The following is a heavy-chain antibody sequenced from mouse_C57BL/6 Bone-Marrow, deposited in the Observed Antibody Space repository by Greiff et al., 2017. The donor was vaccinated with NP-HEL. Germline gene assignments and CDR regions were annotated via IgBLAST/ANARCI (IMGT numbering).Heavy chain of an antibody. CDR1: GFTFSDFY. CDR2: SRNKANDYTT. V-gene: IGHV7-1*01. D-gene: IGHD2-3*01. J-gene: IGHJ4*01. CDR3: ARDAGFYDGYYAMDY. Sequence: EVQLMESGGGLVQSGRSLRLSCATSGFTFSDFYMEWVRQAPGKGLEWIAASRNKANDYTTEYSASVKGRFIVSRDTSQSILYLQMNALRAEDTAIYYCARDAGFYDGYYAMDYWGQGTSVTVSS.